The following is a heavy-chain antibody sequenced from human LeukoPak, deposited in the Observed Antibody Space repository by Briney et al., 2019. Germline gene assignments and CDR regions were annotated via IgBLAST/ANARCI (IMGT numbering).Heavy chain of an antibody. V-gene: IGHV3-21*01. CDR2: ISSSSSYI. Sequence: GGSLRLSCAASGFTFSSYSMNWVRQAPGKGLEWVSSISSSSSYIYYADTVKGRFTISRDNAKNSLYLQMNSLRAEDTAVYYCARGDLGDGSGSSYYYMDVWGKGTTVTVSS. CDR3: ARGDLGDGSGSSYYYMDV. J-gene: IGHJ6*03. D-gene: IGHD3-10*01. CDR1: GFTFSSYS.